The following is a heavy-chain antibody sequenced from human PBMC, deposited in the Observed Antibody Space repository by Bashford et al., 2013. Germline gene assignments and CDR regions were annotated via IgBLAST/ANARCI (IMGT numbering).Heavy chain of an antibody. D-gene: IGHD2-21*02. J-gene: IGHJ2*01. CDR1: GYTFSDYY. CDR3: AKDYCAGDCASFFDL. Sequence: ASVKVSCKASGYTFSDYYLHWVRQAPGQGLEWMGWIYPGSGGRTYAQKFQGRVNMTRDTSISTAYLELSRLRSDDTAVYYCAKDYCAGDCASFFDLWGRGTLVTVSS. CDR2: IYPGSGGR. V-gene: IGHV1-2*02.